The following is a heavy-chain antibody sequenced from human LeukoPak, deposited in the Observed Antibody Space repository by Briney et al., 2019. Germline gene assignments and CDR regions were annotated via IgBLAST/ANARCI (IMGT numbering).Heavy chain of an antibody. D-gene: IGHD6-13*01. J-gene: IGHJ5*02. CDR1: GYTFTSYA. CDR2: INAGNGNT. V-gene: IGHV1-3*01. Sequence: ASVKVSCKASGYTFTSYAMHWVRQAPGQRLEWMGWINAGNGNTKYSQKFQGRVTITRDTSASTAYMGLSSLRSEDTAVYYCARDPRPGIAAAGLSPWGQGTLVTVSS. CDR3: ARDPRPGIAAAGLSP.